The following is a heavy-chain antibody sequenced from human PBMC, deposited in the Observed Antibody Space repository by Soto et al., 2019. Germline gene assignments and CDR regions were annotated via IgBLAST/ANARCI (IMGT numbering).Heavy chain of an antibody. J-gene: IGHJ6*02. CDR1: GYTFTSYG. CDR2: ISAYNGNT. CDR3: ARIPTVTTYYYYYGMDV. V-gene: IGHV1-18*01. Sequence: GASVKVSCKAPGYTFTSYGISWVRQAPGQGLEWMGWISAYNGNTNYAQKLQGRVTMTTDTSTSTAYMELRSLRSDDTAVYYCARIPTVTTYYYYYGMDVWGRGTTVTVSS. D-gene: IGHD4-17*01.